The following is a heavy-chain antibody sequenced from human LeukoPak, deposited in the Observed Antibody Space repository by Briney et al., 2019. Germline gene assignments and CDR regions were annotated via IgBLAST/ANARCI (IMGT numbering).Heavy chain of an antibody. CDR3: ARGRRKHSSSWRDYYYYYYIDL. Sequence: TSETLSLTCTVSGGSISSSSYYWGWIRQPPGKGLEWIGSIYYSGSTYYNPSLKSRVTLSVDTSKNQFSLKLSSVTAADTAGYYCARGRRKHSSSWRDYYYYYYIDLWGKGTTVTVSS. J-gene: IGHJ6*03. V-gene: IGHV4-39*07. D-gene: IGHD6-13*01. CDR1: GGSISSSSYY. CDR2: IYYSGST.